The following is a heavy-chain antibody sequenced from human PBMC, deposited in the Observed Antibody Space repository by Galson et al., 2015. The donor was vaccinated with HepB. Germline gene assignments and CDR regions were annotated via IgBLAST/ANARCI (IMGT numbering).Heavy chain of an antibody. J-gene: IGHJ4*02. CDR2: IYSGGST. CDR3: ARGDSSGWYCGY. CDR1: GFTVSSNY. V-gene: IGHV3-66*01. D-gene: IGHD6-19*01. Sequence: SLRLSCAASGFTVSSNYMSRVRQAPGKGLEWVSVIYSGGSTYYADSVKGRFTISRDNSKNTLYLQMNSLRAEDTAVYYCARGDSSGWYCGYWGQGTLVTVSS.